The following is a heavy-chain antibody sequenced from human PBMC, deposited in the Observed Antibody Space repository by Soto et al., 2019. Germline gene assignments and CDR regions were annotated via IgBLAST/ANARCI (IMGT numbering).Heavy chain of an antibody. CDR1: GFTFGGYG. D-gene: IGHD1-26*01. CDR3: ARDRNGWETRATYYDY. V-gene: IGHV3-49*03. J-gene: IGHJ4*02. CDR2: IRSKAYSRTA. Sequence: GGSLRLSCSTSGFTFGGYGVSWFRQAPGKGLEWIGFIRSKAYSRTAEYAASVRGRFIISRDDSEGIAYLQMNSLQNEDTGVYYCARDRNGWETRATYYDYWGPGTQVTVSS.